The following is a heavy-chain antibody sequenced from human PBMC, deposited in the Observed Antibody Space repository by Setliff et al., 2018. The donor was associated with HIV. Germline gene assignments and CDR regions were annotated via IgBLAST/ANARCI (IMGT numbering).Heavy chain of an antibody. CDR2: ISGSGATT. Sequence: PGGSLRLSCAGSGLSFRSYAMSWVRQAPGKGLEWISGISGSGATTNYADSVKGRFTISRDNAKNSLYLQMNSLRPEDTAVYYCAKDFQWSTVNTPLNYQYGMDVWGQGTTVTV. J-gene: IGHJ6*02. CDR1: GLSFRSYA. V-gene: IGHV3-23*01. CDR3: AKDFQWSTVNTPLNYQYGMDV. D-gene: IGHD4-17*01.